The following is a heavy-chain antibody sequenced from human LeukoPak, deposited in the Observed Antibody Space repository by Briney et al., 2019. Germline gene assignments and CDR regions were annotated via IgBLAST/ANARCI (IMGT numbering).Heavy chain of an antibody. Sequence: PGGSLRLSCAASGFTFSSYGMHWVRQAPGKGLEWVAVIWYDGSNKYYADSVKGRFTISRDNSKNTLCPQMNSLRAEDTAVYYCAKDASGWLRGGLLRTYFDYWGQGTLVTVSS. CDR2: IWYDGSNK. D-gene: IGHD5-12*01. CDR3: AKDASGWLRGGLLRTYFDY. J-gene: IGHJ4*02. V-gene: IGHV3-33*06. CDR1: GFTFSSYG.